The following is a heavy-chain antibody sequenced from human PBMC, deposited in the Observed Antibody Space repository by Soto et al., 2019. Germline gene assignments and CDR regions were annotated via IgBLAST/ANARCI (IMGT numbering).Heavy chain of an antibody. J-gene: IGHJ6*02. V-gene: IGHV1-69*13. Sequence: SVKVSSKASGGTFSSYAISWVRQAPGQGLEWMGGIIPIFGTANYAQKFQGRVTITADESTSTAYMELSSLRSEDTAVYYCAREIGPAAMWGSYYYYGMDVWGQGTTVTVSS. CDR2: IIPIFGTA. D-gene: IGHD2-2*01. CDR1: GGTFSSYA. CDR3: AREIGPAAMWGSYYYYGMDV.